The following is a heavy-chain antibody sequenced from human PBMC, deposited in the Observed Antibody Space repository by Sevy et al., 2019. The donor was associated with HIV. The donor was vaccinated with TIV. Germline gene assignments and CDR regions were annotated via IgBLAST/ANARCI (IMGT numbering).Heavy chain of an antibody. D-gene: IGHD3-22*01. CDR2: ISGSGGST. J-gene: IGHJ3*02. Sequence: GGSLRLSCAASGFTFSSYAMSWVRQAPGKGLEWVSAISGSGGSTYYADSVKGRFTISRDNSKNTLYLQMNSLRAEDTAVYYCAKDARYYDSSGYYSDAFGIWGQGTMVTVSS. CDR3: AKDARYYDSSGYYSDAFGI. V-gene: IGHV3-23*01. CDR1: GFTFSSYA.